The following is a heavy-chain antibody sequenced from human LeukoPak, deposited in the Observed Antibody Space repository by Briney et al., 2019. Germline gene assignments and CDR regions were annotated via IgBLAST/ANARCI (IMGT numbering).Heavy chain of an antibody. CDR2: ISAYNGNT. CDR1: GYTFTSYG. D-gene: IGHD6-19*01. V-gene: IGHV1-18*01. Sequence: GASVKVSCKASGYTFTSYGISWVRQAPGQGLEWMGWISAYNGNTNYAQKLQGRVTMTTDTSTSTAYMELRSLRSDDTAVYYCARVLRPYSSGWYYFDYWGQGTLVTVSS. CDR3: ARVLRPYSSGWYYFDY. J-gene: IGHJ4*02.